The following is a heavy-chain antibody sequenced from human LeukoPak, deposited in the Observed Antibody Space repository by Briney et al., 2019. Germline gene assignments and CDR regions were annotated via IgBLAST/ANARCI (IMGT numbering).Heavy chain of an antibody. J-gene: IGHJ6*03. D-gene: IGHD6-25*01. CDR1: GVSIRSDTYY. CDR2: YHNGNS. Sequence: SETLTLTCIVSGVSIRSDTYYWGWIRQPPGKGLEWIGNYHNGNSYYNPSLKSRITISEDTSGNQFSLRVTSVTAADTAVYYCARLWDSTGLYFYYYMDVWGEGTTVTVSS. CDR3: ARLWDSTGLYFYYYMDV. V-gene: IGHV4-39*01.